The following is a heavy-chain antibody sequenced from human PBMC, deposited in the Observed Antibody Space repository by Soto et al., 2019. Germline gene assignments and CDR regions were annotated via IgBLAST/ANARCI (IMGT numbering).Heavy chain of an antibody. CDR2: ISTRGTTI. D-gene: IGHD1-7*01. J-gene: IGHJ4*02. V-gene: IGHV3-48*03. CDR3: ATVAIMGVVNSALFFFEL. Sequence: VGSLRLSCSSSVFNFNIYGMTYVRQSPGKGLEWISDISTRGTTIHYADSVRDRFTISRDNAKNTLYLHLTSLRDEDTAVYYFATVAIMGVVNSALFFFELWGQGPLDTVSS. CDR1: VFNFNIYG.